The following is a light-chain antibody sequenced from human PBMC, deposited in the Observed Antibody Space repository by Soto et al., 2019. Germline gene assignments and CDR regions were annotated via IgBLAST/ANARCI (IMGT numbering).Light chain of an antibody. Sequence: EVVLTQSPSTLILSPGERATLSCRASQSVSSSYLAWYQQKPGQAPRLLIYGASSSATGIPDRFSGSGSGTDFTLTISRLPPEDVAVYYCQQYGSSRTFGQGTKVDIK. J-gene: IGKJ1*01. CDR3: QQYGSSRT. V-gene: IGKV3-20*01. CDR2: GAS. CDR1: QSVSSSY.